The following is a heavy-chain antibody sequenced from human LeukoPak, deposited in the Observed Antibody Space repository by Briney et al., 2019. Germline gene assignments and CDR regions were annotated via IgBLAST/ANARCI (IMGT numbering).Heavy chain of an antibody. CDR2: IKEDGSKK. Sequence: GGSLRLSCAASGFTFSSYWMTWVRQAPGKELEWVANIKEDGSKKNYVDSVKGRFTISRDNAKNSLYLQMNSLRAEDTAVYYCATPLDYFDTSGYHQGGDWGQGTLVTVSS. CDR3: ATPLDYFDTSGYHQGGD. V-gene: IGHV3-7*03. CDR1: GFTFSSYW. J-gene: IGHJ4*02. D-gene: IGHD3-22*01.